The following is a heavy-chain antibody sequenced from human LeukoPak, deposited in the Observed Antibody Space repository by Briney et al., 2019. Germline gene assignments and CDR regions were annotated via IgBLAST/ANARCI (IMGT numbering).Heavy chain of an antibody. V-gene: IGHV3-11*04. J-gene: IGHJ6*03. Sequence: GGSLRLSCEASGFTFSDYYMSWIRQAPGKGLEWVAYISGSGNIIYYTESLKGRFTISRDNAKNSLFLQMNSLRVEDTAVYYCARRRIEATIPYYYYYYMDVWGKGTTVTISS. CDR1: GFTFSDYY. CDR3: ARRRIEATIPYYYYYYMDV. D-gene: IGHD5-12*01. CDR2: ISGSGNII.